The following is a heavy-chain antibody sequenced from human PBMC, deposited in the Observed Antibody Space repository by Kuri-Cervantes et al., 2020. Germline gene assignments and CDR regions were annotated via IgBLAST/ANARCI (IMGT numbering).Heavy chain of an antibody. CDR1: GYSISSGYY. D-gene: IGHD3-9*01. V-gene: IGHV4-38-2*01. CDR3: ARGPYYDILTGYYWYYYYYGMDV. Sequence: GSLRLSCAVSGYSISSGYYWGWIRQPPGKGLEWIGSIYHSGSTYYNPSLKSRVTISVDTSKNQFSLKLSSVTAADTAVYYCARGPYYDILTGYYWYYYYYGMDVWGQGTTVTVSS. J-gene: IGHJ6*02. CDR2: IYHSGST.